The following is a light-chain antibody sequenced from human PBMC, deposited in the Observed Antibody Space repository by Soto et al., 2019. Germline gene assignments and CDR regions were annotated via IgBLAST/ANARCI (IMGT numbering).Light chain of an antibody. CDR2: AAS. V-gene: IGKV1-9*01. Sequence: DIQLTQSPSFLFASVGHRVTITCRASQGISSDLAWYQQRPGKAPKLLIYAASTFQSGVPSRFSGSGSATAFTPTTSSLQPEDLATYCCQHLNNYPPYTFGPGTKVEIK. CDR1: QGISSD. CDR3: QHLNNYPPYT. J-gene: IGKJ2*01.